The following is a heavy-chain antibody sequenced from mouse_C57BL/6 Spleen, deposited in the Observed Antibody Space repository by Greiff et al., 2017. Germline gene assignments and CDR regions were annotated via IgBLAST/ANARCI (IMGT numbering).Heavy chain of an antibody. CDR1: GYAFSSYW. V-gene: IGHV1-80*01. D-gene: IGHD1-1*01. Sequence: QVQLQQSGAELVKPGASVKISCKASGYAFSSYWMNWVKQRPGKGLEWIGQIYPGDGDTNYNGKFKGKATLTADKSSSTAYMQLSSLTSEDSAVYFCARPTVLAHWYFDVWGTGTTVTVSS. J-gene: IGHJ1*03. CDR2: IYPGDGDT. CDR3: ARPTVLAHWYFDV.